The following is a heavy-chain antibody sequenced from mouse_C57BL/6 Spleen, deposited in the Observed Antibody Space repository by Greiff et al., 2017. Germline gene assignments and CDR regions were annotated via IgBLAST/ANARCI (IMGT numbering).Heavy chain of an antibody. Sequence: EVNVVESGGGLVKPGGSLKLSCAASGFTFSSYAMSWVRQTPEKRLEWVATISDGGSYTYYPDNVKGRFTISRDNAKNNLYLQMSHLKSEDTAMYYCARDDSGYFDVWGTGTTVTVSS. CDR1: GFTFSSYA. V-gene: IGHV5-4*01. CDR3: ARDDSGYFDV. D-gene: IGHD2-13*01. J-gene: IGHJ1*03. CDR2: ISDGGSYT.